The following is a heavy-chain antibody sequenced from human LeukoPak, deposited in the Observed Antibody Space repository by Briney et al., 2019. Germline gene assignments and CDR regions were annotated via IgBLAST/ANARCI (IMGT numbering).Heavy chain of an antibody. CDR3: AKVGLTVTTILDYFDY. CDR2: ISYDGSNN. Sequence: TGGSLRLSCAASGSTFSSYGMHWVRQAPGKGLEWVAVISYDGSNNYYADSVKGRFTISRDNSKNTLFLQMNSLRAEDTAVYYCAKVGLTVTTILDYFDYWGQGTLVTVSS. V-gene: IGHV3-30*18. J-gene: IGHJ4*02. CDR1: GSTFSSYG. D-gene: IGHD4-11*01.